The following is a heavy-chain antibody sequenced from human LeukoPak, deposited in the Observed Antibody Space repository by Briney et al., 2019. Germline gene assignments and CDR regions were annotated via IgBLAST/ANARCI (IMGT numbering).Heavy chain of an antibody. Sequence: SETLSLTCTVSGGSISSSSYYWGWIRQPPGKGLEWIGYIYYSGSTNYNPSLKSRVTISVDTSKNQFSLKLSSVTAADTAVYYCARGEGTMVRGVTAFDIWGQGTMVTVSS. V-gene: IGHV4-61*05. CDR2: IYYSGST. CDR1: GGSISSSSYY. D-gene: IGHD3-10*01. CDR3: ARGEGTMVRGVTAFDI. J-gene: IGHJ3*02.